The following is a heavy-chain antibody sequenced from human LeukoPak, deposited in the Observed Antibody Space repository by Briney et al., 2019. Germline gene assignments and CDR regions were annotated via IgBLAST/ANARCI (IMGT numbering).Heavy chain of an antibody. CDR2: IASDGSHT. Sequence: GGSLRLSCAASGFTFSNYFMHWVRQAPGKGLEWVADIASDGSHTFYVESVKGRFTISRDNSKDTLYLQMNSLGPEDTAVYFCARERQDTVIHSGAFDIWGQGTMVTVSS. D-gene: IGHD2-21*02. J-gene: IGHJ3*02. CDR1: GFTFSNYF. V-gene: IGHV3-30-3*01. CDR3: ARERQDTVIHSGAFDI.